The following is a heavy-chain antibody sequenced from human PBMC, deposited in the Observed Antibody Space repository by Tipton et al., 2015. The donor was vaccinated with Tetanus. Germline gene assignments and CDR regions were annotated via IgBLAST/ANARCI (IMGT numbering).Heavy chain of an antibody. Sequence: TLSLTCSVSNGSLTVGGYYWSWIRQHPGKGPEWLGYIFYIGTTYYNPSLQSRISISADTSKNQFSLRLTSVTAADTAVYYCARGQAGGSYGGSFDYWGQGVVATVPS. D-gene: IGHD1-26*01. CDR1: NGSLTVGGYY. CDR3: ARGQAGGSYGGSFDY. CDR2: IFYIGTT. V-gene: IGHV4-31*03. J-gene: IGHJ4*02.